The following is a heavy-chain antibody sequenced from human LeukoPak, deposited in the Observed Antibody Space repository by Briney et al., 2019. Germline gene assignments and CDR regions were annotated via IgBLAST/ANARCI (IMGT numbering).Heavy chain of an antibody. D-gene: IGHD5-12*01. V-gene: IGHV4-34*01. Sequence: PSETLSLTCDVYGGSFSGYYWSWIRQPPGKGLEWIGEINHSGSTNYNPSLKSRVTISVDTSKNQFSLKLSSVTAADTAVYYCARAVDIVATTHYYYYGMDVWGQGTTVTVSS. J-gene: IGHJ6*02. CDR1: GGSFSGYY. CDR3: ARAVDIVATTHYYYYGMDV. CDR2: INHSGST.